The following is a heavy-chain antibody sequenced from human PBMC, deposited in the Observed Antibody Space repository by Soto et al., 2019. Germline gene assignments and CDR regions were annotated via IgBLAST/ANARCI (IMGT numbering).Heavy chain of an antibody. V-gene: IGHV4-4*02. Sequence: QMQLQESGPGLVKPSETLSLTCAVSGASISSEQSWSWVRQPPGKGLEWIGEIHHSGSTNINPSLKSRVTMSVGKSTDQVAPMLSSVTAADTAVYYWARSFGWYAIDHWGQGTLVTVSS. J-gene: IGHJ1*01. D-gene: IGHD6-19*01. CDR3: ARSFGWYAIDH. CDR1: GASISSEQS. CDR2: IHHSGST.